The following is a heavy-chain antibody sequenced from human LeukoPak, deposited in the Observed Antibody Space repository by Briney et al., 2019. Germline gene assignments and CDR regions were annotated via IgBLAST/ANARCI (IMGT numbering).Heavy chain of an antibody. CDR3: ARDTWIQLWFAQKHAAFDI. CDR1: GGSISSSSYY. D-gene: IGHD5-18*01. CDR2: IYYSGST. Sequence: PSETLSLTCTVSGGSISSSSYYWGWIRQPPGKGLEWIGTIYYSGSTYYNPSLKSRVTISVDTSKNQFSLKLSSVTAADTAVYYCARDTWIQLWFAQKHAAFDIWGQGTMVTVSS. J-gene: IGHJ3*02. V-gene: IGHV4-39*07.